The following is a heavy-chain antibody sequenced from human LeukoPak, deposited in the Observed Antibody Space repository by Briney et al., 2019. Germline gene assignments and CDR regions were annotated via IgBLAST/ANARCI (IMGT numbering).Heavy chain of an antibody. CDR1: GGSLSSSNW. CDR3: ARGGTVTPGGAFDI. D-gene: IGHD4-17*01. V-gene: IGHV4-4*02. J-gene: IGHJ3*02. CDR2: FYHSGST. Sequence: SRTLSLTCAVSGGSLSSSNWGSWVRQPPGKGRGGIGEFYHSGSTNYNPSLKSRVTISVDKSKNQFSLKLSSVTAADTAVYYCARGGTVTPGGAFDIWGQGTMVTVSS.